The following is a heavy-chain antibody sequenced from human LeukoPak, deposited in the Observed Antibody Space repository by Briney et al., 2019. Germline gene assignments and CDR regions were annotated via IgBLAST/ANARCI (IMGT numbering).Heavy chain of an antibody. V-gene: IGHV3-23*01. CDR2: ISGSGGST. Sequence: GGSLRLSCAASGFTFSTYAMSWVRLAPGKGLEWVSGISGSGGSTYYADSVKGRFTSSRDNSNNTLYVQMNSLRVEDTAVYYCAKSGGLPVWGGLVMDVWGQGTRVTV. D-gene: IGHD3-16*01. CDR3: AKSGGLPVWGGLVMDV. J-gene: IGHJ6*02. CDR1: GFTFSTYA.